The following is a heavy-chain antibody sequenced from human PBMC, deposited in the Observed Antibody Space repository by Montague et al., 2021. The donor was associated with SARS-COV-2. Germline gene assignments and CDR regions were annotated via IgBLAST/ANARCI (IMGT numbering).Heavy chain of an antibody. CDR3: AKETLERHFAYDI. CDR2: VSGSANEI. CDR1: GFSFSSHV. J-gene: IGHJ3*02. Sequence: SLRLSCAASGFSFSSHVMTWFRQVPGKGLEWVSGVSGSANEIYYADSVRGRFTISRDNSKNTLYLQMESLRGEDTAKYYCAKETLERHFAYDIWR. D-gene: IGHD1-1*01. V-gene: IGHV3-23*01.